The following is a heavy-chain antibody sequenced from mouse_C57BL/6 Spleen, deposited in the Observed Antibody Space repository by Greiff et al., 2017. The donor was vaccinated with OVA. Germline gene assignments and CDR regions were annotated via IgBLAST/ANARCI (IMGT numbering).Heavy chain of an antibody. J-gene: IGHJ3*01. D-gene: IGHD2-4*01. CDR1: GFTFSSYG. CDR2: ISSGGSYT. CDR3: ARLDYDYDGGFAY. V-gene: IGHV5-6*01. Sequence: EVKVVESGGDLVKPGGSLKLSCAASGFTFSSYGMSWVRQTPDERLEWVATISSGGSYTYYPDSVKGRFTISRDNAKNTLYLQMSSLKSEDTAMYYCARLDYDYDGGFAYWGQGTLVTVSA.